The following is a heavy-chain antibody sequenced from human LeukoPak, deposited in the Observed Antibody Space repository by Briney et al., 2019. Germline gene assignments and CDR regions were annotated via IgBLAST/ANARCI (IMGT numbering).Heavy chain of an antibody. Sequence: SETLSLTCTVSGGSISSGDYYWNWIRQPPGKGLEWIGYIYYSGSTYYNPSLKSRVTISLDTSKTQFSLRLSSVTAADPAVYYCSRGLRGRSGYYFDSWGQGTLVTVSS. CDR3: SRGLRGRSGYYFDS. J-gene: IGHJ4*02. V-gene: IGHV4-30-4*01. CDR1: GGSISSGDYY. CDR2: IYYSGST.